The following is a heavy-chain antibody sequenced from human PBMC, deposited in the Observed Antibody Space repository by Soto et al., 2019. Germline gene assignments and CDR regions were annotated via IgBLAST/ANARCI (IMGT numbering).Heavy chain of an antibody. CDR3: ARHLRFLEWLMLRWFDP. Sequence: PSETLSLTCTVSGGSISSSSYYWGWIRQPPGKGLEWIGSIYYSGSTYYNPSLKSRVTISVDTSKNQFSLKLSSVTAADTAVYYCARHLRFLEWLMLRWFDPWGQGTLVTVSS. J-gene: IGHJ5*02. V-gene: IGHV4-39*01. D-gene: IGHD3-3*01. CDR2: IYYSGST. CDR1: GGSISSSSYY.